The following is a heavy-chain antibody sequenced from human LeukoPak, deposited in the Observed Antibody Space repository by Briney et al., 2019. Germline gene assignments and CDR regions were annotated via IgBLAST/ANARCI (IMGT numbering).Heavy chain of an antibody. Sequence: GGSLRLSCAASGFTFSSYSMNWVRQAPGKGLEWVSSISSSSSYIYYADSVKGRFTISRDNAKNSLYLQMNSLRAEDTAVYYCARLGLGASVAAAGDWGQGTLVTVSS. J-gene: IGHJ4*02. CDR3: ARLGLGASVAAAGD. V-gene: IGHV3-21*01. CDR2: ISSSSSYI. CDR1: GFTFSSYS. D-gene: IGHD6-13*01.